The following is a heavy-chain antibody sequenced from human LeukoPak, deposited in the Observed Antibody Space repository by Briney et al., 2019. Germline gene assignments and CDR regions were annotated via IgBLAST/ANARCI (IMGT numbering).Heavy chain of an antibody. V-gene: IGHV4-59*01. CDR1: GGSISSYY. D-gene: IGHD5-18*01. CDR2: IYYSGST. Sequence: PSETLSLTCTVSGGSISSYYWSWIRQPPGKGLEWIGYIYYSGSTNYNPSLKSRVTISVDTSKNQFSLKLTSVTAADTTVYYCARTTEGGYTHGYFYYYYMDVWGKGTTVTISS. CDR3: ARTTEGGYTHGYFYYYYMDV. J-gene: IGHJ6*03.